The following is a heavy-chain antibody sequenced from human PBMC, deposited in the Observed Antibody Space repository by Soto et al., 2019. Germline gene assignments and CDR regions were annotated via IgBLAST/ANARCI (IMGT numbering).Heavy chain of an antibody. CDR3: ARDYYDSSGSGAFDI. CDR2: INPSGGST. V-gene: IGHV1-46*01. CDR1: GYTFTSYY. J-gene: IGHJ3*02. Sequence: ASVKVSCXASGYTFTSYYMHWVRQAPGQGLEWMGIINPSGGSTSYAQKFQGRVTMTRDTSTSTVYMELSSLRSEDTAVYYCARDYYDSSGSGAFDIWGQGTMVTVSS. D-gene: IGHD3-22*01.